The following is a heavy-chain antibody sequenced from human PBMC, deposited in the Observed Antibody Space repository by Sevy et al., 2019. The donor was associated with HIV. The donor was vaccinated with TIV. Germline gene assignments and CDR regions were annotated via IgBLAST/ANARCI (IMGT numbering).Heavy chain of an antibody. V-gene: IGHV3-11*01. CDR3: ARAAGWFDA. Sequence: GGSLRLSCAASGFTFNDYNLSWIRQAPGKGLEWVSYISTSTSTTTIYYADSVKGRFTISRDNAKNSIYLQMNSLRVDDTAVYYCARAAGWFDAWGREPWSPSPQ. CDR2: ISTSTSTTTI. J-gene: IGHJ5*02. CDR1: GFTFNDYN.